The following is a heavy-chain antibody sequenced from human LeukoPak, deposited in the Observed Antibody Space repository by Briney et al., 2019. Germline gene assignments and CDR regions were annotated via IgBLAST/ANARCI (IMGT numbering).Heavy chain of an antibody. D-gene: IGHD3-22*01. CDR1: GFTFSNSA. V-gene: IGHV3-23*01. CDR3: ARGTYYYDSSGYNNWFDP. J-gene: IGHJ5*02. Sequence: PGGSLRLSCTASGFTFSNSAMNWVRQTPGKGLEWVSTITASGHSTYYADSVQGRFTVSRDNSKNTLYLQMNSLRAEDTAVYYCARGTYYYDSSGYNNWFDPWGQGTLVTVSS. CDR2: ITASGHST.